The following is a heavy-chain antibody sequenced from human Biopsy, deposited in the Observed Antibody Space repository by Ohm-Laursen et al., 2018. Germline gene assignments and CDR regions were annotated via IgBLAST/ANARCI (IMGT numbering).Heavy chain of an antibody. V-gene: IGHV1-58*01. CDR3: AATSTLYYYYYAMDV. CDR2: IVVGSGHT. J-gene: IGHJ6*02. Sequence: SVKVSCKASGFTFSSSAVQWVRQARGQRLEWIGWIVVGSGHTNYAQKFQERVTITRDTSTSTAYMELTSLRSEDTAVYYCAATSTLYYYYYAMDVWDQGTTITVSS. CDR1: GFTFSSSA.